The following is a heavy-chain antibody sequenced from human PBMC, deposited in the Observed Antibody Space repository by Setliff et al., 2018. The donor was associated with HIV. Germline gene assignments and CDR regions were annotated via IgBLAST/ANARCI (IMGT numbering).Heavy chain of an antibody. CDR1: GYTFTAYF. J-gene: IGHJ5*02. D-gene: IGHD3-10*01. CDR2: ISPNTGDT. CDR3: ARGGYYTSGTWFDP. V-gene: IGHV1-2*02. Sequence: GASVKVSCKTAGYTFTAYFLQWVRQAPGQGLEWIGWISPNTGDTGIALKFQGRVTMTRDTSTSTTYLELDRLTYDDTAIYYCARGGYYTSGTWFDPRGQGTLVTVSS.